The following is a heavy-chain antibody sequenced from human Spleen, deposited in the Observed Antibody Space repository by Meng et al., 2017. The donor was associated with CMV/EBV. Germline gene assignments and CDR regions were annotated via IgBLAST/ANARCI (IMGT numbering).Heavy chain of an antibody. Sequence: ETLSLTCAGSGFILNSYWMHWVRQAPGKGLVWVSCMNSDGSRTSYADSVKGRFTISRDNAKSTLYLQMNNLRVEDTAVYYCARSRSPSITIFGVTRAFDIWGQGTMVTVSS. CDR3: ARSRSPSITIFGVTRAFDI. CDR1: GFILNSYW. CDR2: MNSDGSRT. J-gene: IGHJ3*02. V-gene: IGHV3-74*01. D-gene: IGHD3-3*01.